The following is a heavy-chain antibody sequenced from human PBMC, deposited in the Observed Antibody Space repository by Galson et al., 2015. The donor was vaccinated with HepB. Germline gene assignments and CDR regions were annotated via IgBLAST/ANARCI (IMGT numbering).Heavy chain of an antibody. CDR1: GFTFSGYS. Sequence: SLRLSCAASGFTFSGYSMNWVRQAPGKGLEWASSVGGNSKSIYYADSVRGRFTISRDNAKGSLYLQMNSLRAEDTAVYYCARESAEAFDYWGQGTLVTVSS. CDR3: ARESAEAFDY. V-gene: IGHV3-21*01. CDR2: VGGNSKSI. J-gene: IGHJ4*02.